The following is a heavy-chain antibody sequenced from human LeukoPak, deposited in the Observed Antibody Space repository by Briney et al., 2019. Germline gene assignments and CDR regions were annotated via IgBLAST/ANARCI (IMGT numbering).Heavy chain of an antibody. J-gene: IGHJ5*02. Sequence: GASVKVSRKXSGYTFTSYYMHWVRQAPRQGLEWMGIINPSGGSTSYAQKFQGRVTMTRDTSTSTVYMELSSLRSEDTAVYYCARVRPPTCPFDPWGQGTLVTVSS. V-gene: IGHV1-46*03. CDR2: INPSGGST. CDR1: GYTFTSYY. CDR3: ARVRPPTCPFDP.